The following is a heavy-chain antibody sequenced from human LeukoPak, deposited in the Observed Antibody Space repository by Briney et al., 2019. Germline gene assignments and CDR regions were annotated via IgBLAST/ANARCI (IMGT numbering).Heavy chain of an antibody. V-gene: IGHV3-30*03. D-gene: IGHD2-21*02. Sequence: GRSLRLSCAASGWTFSKYGMHGVRQAPGKGLEWVAVISYDGSNKYHADSVKGRFTISRDNSKNTLYLQMNSLRVEDADVYYCARDLLFMSPLASGAFDIWGQGTMVTVSS. J-gene: IGHJ3*02. CDR3: ARDLLFMSPLASGAFDI. CDR2: ISYDGSNK. CDR1: GWTFSKYG.